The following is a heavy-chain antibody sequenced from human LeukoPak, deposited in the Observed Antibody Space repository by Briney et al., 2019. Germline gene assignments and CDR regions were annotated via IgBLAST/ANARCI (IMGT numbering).Heavy chain of an antibody. J-gene: IGHJ3*02. V-gene: IGHV1-24*01. CDR2: LDPEDGET. CDR1: GYTLTELS. CDR3: ATLMVTMIVVARNAFDI. D-gene: IGHD3-22*01. Sequence: ASVKVSCKVSGYTLTELSMHWVRQAPGKGLEWMGGLDPEDGETIYAQKFQGRVTMTEDTSTDTAYMELSSLRSEDTAVYYCATLMVTMIVVARNAFDIWGQGTMVTVSS.